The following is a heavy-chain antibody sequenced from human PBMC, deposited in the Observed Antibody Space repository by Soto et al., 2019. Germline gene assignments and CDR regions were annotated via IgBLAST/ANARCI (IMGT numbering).Heavy chain of an antibody. J-gene: IGHJ4*02. D-gene: IGHD2-21*02. Sequence: QVQLVQSGAEVKKPGSSVKVSCKASGGTFSSYAISWVRQAPGQGLEWMGGIIPIFGTANYAQKFQGRVTITADESTRTAYMELGSLRSEDTAVYYCAREGLCGGDCYSTDYWGQGTLVTVSS. CDR1: GGTFSSYA. CDR2: IIPIFGTA. V-gene: IGHV1-69*12. CDR3: AREGLCGGDCYSTDY.